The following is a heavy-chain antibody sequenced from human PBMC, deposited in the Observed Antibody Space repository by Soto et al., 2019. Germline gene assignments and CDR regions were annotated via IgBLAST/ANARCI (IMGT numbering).Heavy chain of an antibody. CDR3: AKAWPAMDDDLDI. CDR2: IIPILGIA. D-gene: IGHD2-2*01. CDR1: GGTFSSYT. V-gene: IGHV1-69*02. J-gene: IGHJ3*02. Sequence: QVQLVQSGAEVKKPGSSVKVSCKASGGTFSSYTISWVRQAPGQGLEWMGRIIPILGIANYAQKFQGRVTITADKSTTTAYMELSSLRSEDTAVYYCAKAWPAMDDDLDIWGKGTMLTVSS.